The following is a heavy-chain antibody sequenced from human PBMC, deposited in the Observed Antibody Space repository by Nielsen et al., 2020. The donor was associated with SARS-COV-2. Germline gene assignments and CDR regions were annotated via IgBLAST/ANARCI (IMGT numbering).Heavy chain of an antibody. V-gene: IGHV1-69*06. J-gene: IGHJ4*02. CDR1: GGTFSSYA. CDR2: IIPIFGTA. Sequence: SVKVSCKASGGTFSSYAISWVRQAPGQGLEWMGGIIPIFGTANYAQKFQGRVTITADKSTSTAYMELSSLRSEDTAVYCCARGASLKWHPAYWGQGTLVTVSS. D-gene: IGHD5-12*01. CDR3: ARGASLKWHPAY.